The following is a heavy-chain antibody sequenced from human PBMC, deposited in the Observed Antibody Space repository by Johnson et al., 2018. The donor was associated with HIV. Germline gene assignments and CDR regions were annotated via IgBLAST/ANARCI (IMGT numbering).Heavy chain of an antibody. CDR3: ARSRHGGIQPRDAFDV. CDR2: ISGSGSII. D-gene: IGHD3-16*01. CDR1: GFTFSDHY. J-gene: IGHJ3*01. Sequence: QVQLVESGGGLVQPGGSLRLSCAVSGFTFSDHYMSWIRQTPGKGLQWVSYISGSGSIIYSTDSVQGRFTISRDNVKNSLYLQMDSLRPEDTAVYYWARSRHGGIQPRDAFDVWGQGTMVTVSS. V-gene: IGHV3-11*04.